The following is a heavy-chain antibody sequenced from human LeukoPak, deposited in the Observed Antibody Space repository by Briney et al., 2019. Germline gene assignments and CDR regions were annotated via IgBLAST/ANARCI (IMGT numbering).Heavy chain of an antibody. Sequence: PGGSLRLSCAASGFTFSNAWMNWVRQAPGKGLEWVGRIKSKTDGGTTDYAAPVKGRFTISRDDSKNTLYLQMNSLKTEDTAVYYCTTFGYDSSGYYYRPIDYWGQGTLVTVSS. V-gene: IGHV3-15*07. D-gene: IGHD3-22*01. CDR1: GFTFSNAW. J-gene: IGHJ4*02. CDR2: IKSKTDGGTT. CDR3: TTFGYDSSGYYYRPIDY.